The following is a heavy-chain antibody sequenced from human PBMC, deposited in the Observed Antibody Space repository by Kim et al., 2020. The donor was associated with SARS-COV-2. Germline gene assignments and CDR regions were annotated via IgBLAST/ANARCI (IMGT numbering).Heavy chain of an antibody. D-gene: IGHD3-9*01. CDR1: GFTFSDSG. V-gene: IGHV3-73*01. CDR3: TRTPTFYDILTGFGGDAFDI. Sequence: GGSLRLSCAASGFTFSDSGIHWVRQASGKGLEWVGRIRSKTNTYATAYAASVRGRFTISRDDSKNTAYLQMNSLKTEDTAVYYCTRTPTFYDILTGFGGDAFDIWGQGTVVTVSS. CDR2: IRSKTNTYAT. J-gene: IGHJ3*02.